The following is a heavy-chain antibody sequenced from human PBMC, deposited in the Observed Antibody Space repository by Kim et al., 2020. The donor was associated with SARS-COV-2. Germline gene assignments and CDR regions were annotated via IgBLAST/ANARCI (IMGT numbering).Heavy chain of an antibody. Sequence: SVKVSCKASGGTFSSYAISWVRQAPGQGLEWMGGIIPIFGTANYAQKFQGRVTITADESTSTAYMELSSLRSEDTAVYYCARPLLRYFDNGGMDVWGQGTTVTVSS. CDR3: ARPLLRYFDNGGMDV. CDR2: IIPIFGTA. D-gene: IGHD3-9*01. CDR1: GGTFSSYA. V-gene: IGHV1-69*13. J-gene: IGHJ6*02.